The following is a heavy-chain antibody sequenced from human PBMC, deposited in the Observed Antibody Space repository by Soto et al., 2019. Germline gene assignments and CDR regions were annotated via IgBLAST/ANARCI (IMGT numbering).Heavy chain of an antibody. D-gene: IGHD3-3*01. CDR3: AREGVFVTDCWSGYELDY. J-gene: IGHJ4*02. Sequence: SVKVSCKASGGTFSSYAISWVRQAPGQGLEWMGGIIPIFGTANYAQKFQGRVTITADESTSTAYMELSSLRSEDTAVYYCAREGVFVTDCWSGYELDYWGQGTLVTVSS. CDR1: GGTFSSYA. V-gene: IGHV1-69*13. CDR2: IIPIFGTA.